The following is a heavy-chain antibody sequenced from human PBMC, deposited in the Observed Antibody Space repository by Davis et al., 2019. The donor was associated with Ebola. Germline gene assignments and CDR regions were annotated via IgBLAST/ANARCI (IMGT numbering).Heavy chain of an antibody. Sequence: GESLKISCAASGFTFSSYGMHWVRQAPGKGLEWVAFIRYDGSNKYYADSVKGRFTISRDNSKNTLYLQMNSLRAEDTAVYYCANALSIADHFDYWGQGTLVTVSS. CDR2: IRYDGSNK. J-gene: IGHJ4*02. V-gene: IGHV3-30*02. CDR1: GFTFSSYG. CDR3: ANALSIADHFDY. D-gene: IGHD6-6*01.